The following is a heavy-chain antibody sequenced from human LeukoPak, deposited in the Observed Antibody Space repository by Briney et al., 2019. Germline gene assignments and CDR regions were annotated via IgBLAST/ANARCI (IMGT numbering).Heavy chain of an antibody. CDR1: GGSFSGYY. V-gene: IGHV4-34*01. Sequence: PSETLSLTCAVYGGSFSGYYWSWIRQPPGKGLEWLGEINHSGSTNYNPSLKSRVTISVDTSKNQFSLKLSSVTAADTAVYYCARGRGTVPAARYYYYYYGMDVWGQGTTVTVSS. D-gene: IGHD2-2*01. J-gene: IGHJ6*02. CDR3: ARGRGTVPAARYYYYYYGMDV. CDR2: INHSGST.